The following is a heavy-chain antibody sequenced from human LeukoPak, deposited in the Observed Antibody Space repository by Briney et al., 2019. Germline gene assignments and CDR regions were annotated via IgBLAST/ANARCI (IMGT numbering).Heavy chain of an antibody. CDR3: GSRRRGAPVGEEYYFDY. V-gene: IGHV4-39*01. Sequence: PSETLSLTCTVSGGSISTTTYYWVWIRQPPGKGLDWIGSIYYRGTAYYNPSLKSRVTISVDTSKNQFSLKLSSVTAADTAVFYWGSRRRGAPVGEEYYFDYGGRGTLVPVSS. CDR2: IYYRGTA. D-gene: IGHD3-16*01. CDR1: GGSISTTTYY. J-gene: IGHJ4*02.